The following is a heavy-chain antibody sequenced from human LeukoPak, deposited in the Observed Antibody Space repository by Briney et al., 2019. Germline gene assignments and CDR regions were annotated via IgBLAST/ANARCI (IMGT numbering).Heavy chain of an antibody. D-gene: IGHD1-26*01. CDR3: AKPNRGSGSFLIDY. V-gene: IGHV3-33*06. CDR1: GFTFSNYG. Sequence: GRSLRLSCAASGFTFSNYGMHWVRQAPGKGLEWVAVIWYDGSYKYYVDSVKGRFTISRDNSKNTLYLQMNSLRAEDTAVYYCAKPNRGSGSFLIDYWGQGTLVTVSS. CDR2: IWYDGSYK. J-gene: IGHJ4*02.